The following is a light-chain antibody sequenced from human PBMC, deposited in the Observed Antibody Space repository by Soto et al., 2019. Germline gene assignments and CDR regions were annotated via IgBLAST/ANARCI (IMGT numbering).Light chain of an antibody. CDR2: EGS. J-gene: IGLJ1*01. V-gene: IGLV2-23*01. CDR1: SRDVGSYNL. Sequence: QSFPTQPASGSGSPGQSIPLSCTGNSRDVGSYNLVSWYQQHPGKAPKLMIYEGSKRPSGVSNRFSGSKSGNTASLTISGLQAEDEADYYCCSYAGSSTFYVFGTGTKVTVL. CDR3: CSYAGSSTFYV.